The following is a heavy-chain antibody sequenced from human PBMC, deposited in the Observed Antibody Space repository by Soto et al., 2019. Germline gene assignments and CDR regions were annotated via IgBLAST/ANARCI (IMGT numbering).Heavy chain of an antibody. V-gene: IGHV1-18*01. Sequence: QVQLVQSGAEVKKPGASVKVSCKASGYTFTTYGISWVRHAPGQGLEWMGWINGYNGNTNYAQKLQGRVTMTTDTSTSTAYMDLRSLRSDDTAVYFCAIDPVAGTYFDYWGQGTLGTVSS. J-gene: IGHJ4*02. CDR2: INGYNGNT. D-gene: IGHD6-19*01. CDR3: AIDPVAGTYFDY. CDR1: GYTFTTYG.